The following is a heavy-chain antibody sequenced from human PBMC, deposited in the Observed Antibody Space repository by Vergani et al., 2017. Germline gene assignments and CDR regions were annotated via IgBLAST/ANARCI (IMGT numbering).Heavy chain of an antibody. D-gene: IGHD6-13*01. CDR3: ARGYSSSWYGGERFDP. Sequence: QVQLQESGPGLVKPSQTLSLTCTVSGGSISSGSYYWSWIRQPAGKGLEWIGRIYTSGSTNYNPSLKSRVTISVDTSKNQFSLKLSSVTAADTAVYYCARGYSSSWYGGERFDPWCQGTLVTVSS. V-gene: IGHV4-61*02. CDR1: GGSISSGSYY. CDR2: IYTSGST. J-gene: IGHJ5*02.